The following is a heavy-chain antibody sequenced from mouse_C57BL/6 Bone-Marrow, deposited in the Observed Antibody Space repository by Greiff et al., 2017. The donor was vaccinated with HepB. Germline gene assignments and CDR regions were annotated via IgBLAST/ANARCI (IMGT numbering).Heavy chain of an antibody. J-gene: IGHJ2*01. V-gene: IGHV5-15*01. D-gene: IGHD1-1*01. CDR1: GFTFSDYG. CDR2: ISNLAYSI. Sequence: EVKLMESGGGLVQPGGSLKLSCAASGFTFSDYGMAWVRQAPRKGPEWVAFISNLAYSIYYADTVTGRFTISRENAKNTLYLEMSSLRSEDTAMYYCARHVYYGSFDYWGQGTTLTVSS. CDR3: ARHVYYGSFDY.